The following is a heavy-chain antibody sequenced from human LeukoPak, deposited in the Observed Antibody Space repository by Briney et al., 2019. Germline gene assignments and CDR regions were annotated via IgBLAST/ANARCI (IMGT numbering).Heavy chain of an antibody. D-gene: IGHD4-23*01. V-gene: IGHV5-51*01. J-gene: IGHJ4*02. CDR1: GYNFSNYW. CDR2: IYHGDSDT. CDR3: ARGGNPPFEY. Sequence: GESLKISCKGSGYNFSNYWIGWVRQMPGKGLEWMGIIYHGDSDTRYSPSFQGQVTISADKSISTAYLQWRSLKASDTAMYYCARGGNPPFEYWGQGTLVTVSS.